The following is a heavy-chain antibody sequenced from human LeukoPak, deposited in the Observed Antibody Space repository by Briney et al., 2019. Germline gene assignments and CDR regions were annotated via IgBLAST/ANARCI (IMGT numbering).Heavy chain of an antibody. J-gene: IGHJ4*02. CDR1: GGSISSYY. CDR2: IYTSGST. V-gene: IGHV4-4*07. CDR3: ARANPLRYFDWLPDY. Sequence: PSETLSLTCTVSGGSISSYYWSWIRQPAGKGLEWIGRIYTSGSTNYNPSLKSRVTMSVDTSKNQFSLTLSSVTAADTAVYYCARANPLRYFDWLPDYWGQGTLVTVSS. D-gene: IGHD3-9*01.